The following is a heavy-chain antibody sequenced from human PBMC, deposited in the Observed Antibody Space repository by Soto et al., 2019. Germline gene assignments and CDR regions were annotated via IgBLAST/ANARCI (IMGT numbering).Heavy chain of an antibody. Sequence: ASVKVSCKASGYTFTSYDINWVRQATGQGLEWMGWMNPNSGNTGYVQKFQGRVTMTRNTSISTAYMELSSLRYEDTAVYYCARGDHSPIIPFDYWGQGTLVTASS. CDR2: MNPNSGNT. CDR3: ARGDHSPIIPFDY. J-gene: IGHJ4*02. V-gene: IGHV1-8*01. D-gene: IGHD3-3*01. CDR1: GYTFTSYD.